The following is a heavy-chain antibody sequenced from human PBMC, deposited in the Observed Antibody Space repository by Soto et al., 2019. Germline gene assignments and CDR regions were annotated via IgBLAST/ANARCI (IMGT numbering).Heavy chain of an antibody. J-gene: IGHJ4*02. CDR2: INHSGST. CDR1: GGSLSGYY. Sequence: PSETRSLTCAVDGGSLSGYYWSWIRQPPGKGRECIGEINHSGSTNYNPSLKSRVTISVDTSKNQFSLKLSSVTAADTAVYYCARGRRRTTVTTRGYYFDYWGQGTLVTVSS. D-gene: IGHD4-17*01. CDR3: ARGRRRTTVTTRGYYFDY. V-gene: IGHV4-34*01.